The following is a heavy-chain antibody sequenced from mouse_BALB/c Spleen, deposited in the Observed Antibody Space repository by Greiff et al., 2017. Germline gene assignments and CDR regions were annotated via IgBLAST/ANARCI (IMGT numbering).Heavy chain of an antibody. CDR1: GFNIKDYY. CDR2: IDPENGDT. Sequence: VQLQQSGAELVRSGASVKLSCTASGFNIKDYYMHWVKQRPEQGLEWIGWIDPENGDTEYAPKFQGKATMTADTSSNTAYLQLSSLTSEDTAVYYCKRDGNYDAMDDWGQGTSVTVSS. V-gene: IGHV14-4*02. J-gene: IGHJ4*01. D-gene: IGHD2-1*01. CDR3: KRDGNYDAMDD.